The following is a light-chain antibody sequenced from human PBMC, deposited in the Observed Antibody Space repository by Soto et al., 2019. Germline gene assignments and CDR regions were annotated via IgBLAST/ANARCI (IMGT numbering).Light chain of an antibody. CDR1: SSDVGGYNY. CDR3: NSYTTRHTRQIV. Sequence: QSALTQPASVSGSPGQSITISCTGTSSDVGGYNYVSWYQQHPGKAPKFMIYDVSNRPSGVSTRFSGSKSGNTASLTISGLQAEDEADYYCNSYTTRHTRQIVFGTGTKLTVL. V-gene: IGLV2-14*01. J-gene: IGLJ1*01. CDR2: DVS.